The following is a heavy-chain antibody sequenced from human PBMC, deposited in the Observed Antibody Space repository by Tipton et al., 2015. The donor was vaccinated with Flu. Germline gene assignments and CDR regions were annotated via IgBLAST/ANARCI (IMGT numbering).Heavy chain of an antibody. CDR1: GGSISSGSFY. Sequence: TLSLTCSVSGGSISSGSFYWSWIRQPAGKGPEWIGRYYTSGTTNYNPSLKSRVTISVATSKNQFSLRLSSVTAADTAVYYCARERLLRESDPNYYDILTGYHPPGAGYFDSWGQGTLVTVST. D-gene: IGHD3-9*01. V-gene: IGHV4-61*02. CDR2: YYTSGTT. CDR3: ARERLLRESDPNYYDILTGYHPPGAGYFDS. J-gene: IGHJ4*02.